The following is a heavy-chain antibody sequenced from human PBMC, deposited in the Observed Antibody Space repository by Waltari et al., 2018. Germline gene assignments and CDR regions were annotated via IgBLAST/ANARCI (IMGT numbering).Heavy chain of an antibody. CDR2: FSTSGGT. J-gene: IGHJ4*02. V-gene: IGHV4-4*07. CDR3: AREGVGAIPFDC. CDR1: VFSIIISY. Sequence: QVQLQESGPGLVKPSETLSLTCTFSVFSIIISYCPCIRQPAGKGLEWIGRFSTSGGTDYNPSLKSRVTMSVDTSKTKFSLKLSSVTAADTAVYYCAREGVGAIPFDCWGQGTLVTVSS. D-gene: IGHD1-26*01.